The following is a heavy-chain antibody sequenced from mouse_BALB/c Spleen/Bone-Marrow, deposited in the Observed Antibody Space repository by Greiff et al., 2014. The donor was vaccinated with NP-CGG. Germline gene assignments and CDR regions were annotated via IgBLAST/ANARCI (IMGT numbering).Heavy chain of an antibody. Sequence: EVKLQESGTVLARPGASVKMSCKASGYSFTSYWMHWVKQRPGQGLEWIGAIYPGNSDTSYNQKFKGKAKLTAVTSASTAYMELSRLTNEDSAVYYCTRGLLRRGGYFDVWGAGTTVTVSS. D-gene: IGHD2-3*01. V-gene: IGHV1-5*01. CDR3: TRGLLRRGGYFDV. CDR1: GYSFTSYW. CDR2: IYPGNSDT. J-gene: IGHJ1*01.